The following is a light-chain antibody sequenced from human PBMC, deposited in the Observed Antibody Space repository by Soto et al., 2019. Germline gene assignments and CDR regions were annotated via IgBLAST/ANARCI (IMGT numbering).Light chain of an antibody. Sequence: DILTTPSPATLSVVPVDRATLSCRASQSVSSNLAWYKNKTGQAPRLLTYGDSTRATGIPARLSGSGYGTEGNLTIRRMQPEEGAVDYGKQSYNWPRTVGQGTKVDIK. CDR3: KQSYNWPRT. CDR1: QSVSSN. J-gene: IGKJ1*01. V-gene: IGKV3-15*01. CDR2: GDS.